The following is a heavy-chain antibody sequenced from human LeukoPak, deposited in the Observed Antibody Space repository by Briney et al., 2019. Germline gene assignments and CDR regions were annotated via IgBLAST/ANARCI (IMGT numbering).Heavy chain of an antibody. Sequence: GGSLRLSCAASGFTFSNYWMSWVRQAPGKGLEWVANINQGGSEKYYVDSVKGRFTISRDNAENSLHLQMNSLRAEDTAVYYCARDRYSYAFRSSQPYYFYYMDVWGKGTTVTISS. D-gene: IGHD5-18*01. CDR1: GFTFSNYW. CDR3: ARDRYSYAFRSSQPYYFYYMDV. CDR2: INQGGSEK. J-gene: IGHJ6*03. V-gene: IGHV3-7*01.